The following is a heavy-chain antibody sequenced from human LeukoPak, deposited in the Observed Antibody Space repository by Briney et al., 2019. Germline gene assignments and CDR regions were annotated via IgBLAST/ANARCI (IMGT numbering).Heavy chain of an antibody. Sequence: SETLSLTSTVSGGSISSGSYYWSWIRQPAGKGLEWIGRIYTSGSTNYNPSLKSRVTISVDTSKNQFSLKLSSVTAADTAVYYCARELQLWSRYYYYYMDVWGKGTTVTVSS. CDR3: ARELQLWSRYYYYYMDV. D-gene: IGHD5-18*01. V-gene: IGHV4-61*02. CDR2: IYTSGST. CDR1: GGSISSGSYY. J-gene: IGHJ6*03.